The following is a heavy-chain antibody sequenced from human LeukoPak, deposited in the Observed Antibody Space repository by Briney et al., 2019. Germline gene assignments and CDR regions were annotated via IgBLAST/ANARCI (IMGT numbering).Heavy chain of an antibody. CDR3: ARERTPGSGYGVDY. CDR2: INPNINGP. J-gene: IGHJ4*02. D-gene: IGHD6-25*01. CDR1: GYTFTGYY. Sequence: GASVKVSCKASGYTFTGYYIHWVRQAPGQGLEWMGWINPNINGPNYAQKFQGRVTMTGDRSISTAYMELSRLRSADTAVYYCARERTPGSGYGVDYWGQGTVVTVSS. V-gene: IGHV1-2*02.